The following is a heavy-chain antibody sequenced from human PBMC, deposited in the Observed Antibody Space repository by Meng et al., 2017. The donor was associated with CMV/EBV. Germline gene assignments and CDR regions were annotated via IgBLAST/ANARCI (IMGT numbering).Heavy chain of an antibody. CDR1: GYTFIYYD. J-gene: IGHJ6*02. Sequence: ASVKVSCKASGYTFIYYDIIWVRQASGQGLEWVGRMNPNRGNTAYAQKFQGRVTMTRDTSTSIAYMELSSLRSGDTAVYYCARGQVQCSTINCHDYRFSGMDVWGQGTTVTVSS. CDR2: MNPNRGNT. CDR3: ARGQVQCSTINCHDYRFSGMDV. V-gene: IGHV1-8*01. D-gene: IGHD2/OR15-2a*01.